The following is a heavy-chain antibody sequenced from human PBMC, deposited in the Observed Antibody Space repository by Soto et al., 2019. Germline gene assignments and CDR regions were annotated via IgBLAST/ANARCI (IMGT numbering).Heavy chain of an antibody. CDR2: IYYSGST. CDR3: ARGPGGIVVVPAYFDY. J-gene: IGHJ4*02. CDR1: GGSISSGGYY. Sequence: QVQLQESGPGLVKPSQTLSLTCTVSGGSISSGGYYWSWIRQHPGKGLEWIGYIYYSGSTYYNPSLKSRVTISVDTSKNQFSLKLSSVTAADTAVYYCARGPGGIVVVPAYFDYWGQGTLVTVFS. D-gene: IGHD2-2*01. V-gene: IGHV4-31*03.